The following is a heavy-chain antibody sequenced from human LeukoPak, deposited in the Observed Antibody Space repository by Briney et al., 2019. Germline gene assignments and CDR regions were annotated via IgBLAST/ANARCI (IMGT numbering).Heavy chain of an antibody. V-gene: IGHV4-34*01. CDR2: INHSGST. CDR3: ARDTADSNAFDI. CDR1: GFTFSSYA. D-gene: IGHD5-18*01. Sequence: GSLRLSCAASGFTFSSYAMSWIRQPPGKGLEWIGEINHSGSTNYNPSLKSRVTISVDTSKNQFSLKLSSVTAADTAVYYCARDTADSNAFDIWGQGQWSPSLQ. J-gene: IGHJ3*02.